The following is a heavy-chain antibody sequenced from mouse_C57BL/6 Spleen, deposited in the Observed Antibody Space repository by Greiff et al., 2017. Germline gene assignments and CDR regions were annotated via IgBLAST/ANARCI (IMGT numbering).Heavy chain of an antibody. J-gene: IGHJ2*01. CDR3: ATDYDVNY. D-gene: IGHD2-4*01. Sequence: QVQLKQSGPELVKPGASVKISCKASGYAFSSSWMNWVKQRPGKGLEWIGRIYPGDGDTNYNGKFKGKATLTADKSSSTAYMQRSSLTSEDAAVYFCATDYDVNYWGQGTTLTVSS. CDR2: IYPGDGDT. CDR1: GYAFSSSW. V-gene: IGHV1-82*01.